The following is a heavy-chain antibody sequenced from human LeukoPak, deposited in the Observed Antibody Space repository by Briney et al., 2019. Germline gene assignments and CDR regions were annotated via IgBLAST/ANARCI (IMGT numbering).Heavy chain of an antibody. D-gene: IGHD2-2*01. J-gene: IGHJ3*02. Sequence: GRSLRLSCAASGFTFSSYGMHWVRQAPGKGLEWVAVISYDGSNKYYADSVKGRFTISRDNSKNTLYLQMNSLRAEDTAVYYCAKGGNRYCSSTSCWGAFDIWGQGTMVTVSS. CDR3: AKGGNRYCSSTSCWGAFDI. CDR1: GFTFSSYG. V-gene: IGHV3-30*18. CDR2: ISYDGSNK.